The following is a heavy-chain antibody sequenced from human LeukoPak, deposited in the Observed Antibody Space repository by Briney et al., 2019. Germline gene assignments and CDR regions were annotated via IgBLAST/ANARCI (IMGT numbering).Heavy chain of an antibody. Sequence: GGSLRLSCAASGFTFSSYGMHWVRQAPGKGLEWVAVISFDGSNKYYADSVKGQFTISRDNSKNTLYLQMNSLRAEDTAVYYCAKGGGYCGGGSCSHDYWGQGTLVTVSS. CDR2: ISFDGSNK. V-gene: IGHV3-30*18. CDR3: AKGGGYCGGGSCSHDY. CDR1: GFTFSSYG. J-gene: IGHJ4*02. D-gene: IGHD2-15*01.